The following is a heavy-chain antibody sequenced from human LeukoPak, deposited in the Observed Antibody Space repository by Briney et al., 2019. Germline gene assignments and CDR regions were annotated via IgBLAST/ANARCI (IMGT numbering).Heavy chain of an antibody. CDR2: IYPGDSDT. J-gene: IGHJ4*02. CDR1: GYSFTSSW. Sequence: GESLKISCKGSGYSFTSSWIGWVRQLPGKGLEWMGIIYPGDSDTTYSPSFQGLVTMSADKPIRTAYLQWSSLKASDTAMYYCARIRDAYNSLFDCWGQGTLVTVSS. V-gene: IGHV5-51*04. CDR3: ARIRDAYNSLFDC. D-gene: IGHD5-24*01.